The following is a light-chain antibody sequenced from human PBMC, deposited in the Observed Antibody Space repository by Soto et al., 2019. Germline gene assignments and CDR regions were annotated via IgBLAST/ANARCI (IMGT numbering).Light chain of an antibody. Sequence: DIQMTQSPSTLSASVGDRVTITCRASQTISSWLAWYQKKPGEAPKLLIYKASSLQSGVPSRFSGSGSGTEFTLTISSLHPDDFAPYYCQQYNSYSLTFGGGTKVEIK. CDR3: QQYNSYSLT. V-gene: IGKV1-5*03. J-gene: IGKJ4*01. CDR2: KAS. CDR1: QTISSW.